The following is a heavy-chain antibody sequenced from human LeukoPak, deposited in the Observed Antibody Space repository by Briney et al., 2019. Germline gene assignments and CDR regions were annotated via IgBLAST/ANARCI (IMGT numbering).Heavy chain of an antibody. CDR1: GYTFTGYY. CDR3: ARGAYCSGGSCLQPKRYDY. D-gene: IGHD2-15*01. CDR2: INPNSGGT. Sequence: ASVKVSCKASGYTFTGYYMHWVRQAPGQGLEWMGRINPNSGGTNFAQKFQGRVTMTRDTSISTAYMELSRLRSDDTAVYYCARGAYCSGGSCLQPKRYDYWGQGTLVTVSS. J-gene: IGHJ4*02. V-gene: IGHV1-2*06.